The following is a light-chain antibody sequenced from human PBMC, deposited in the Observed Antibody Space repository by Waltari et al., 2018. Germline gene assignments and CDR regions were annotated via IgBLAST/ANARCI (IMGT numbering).Light chain of an antibody. CDR3: SSYTSSSTYV. J-gene: IGLJ1*01. Sequence: QSDLTQPASVSGSPGQSITISCTGTSSDVGGYNYVSWSQQHPGKAPKLMIYEVSNRPSGVSNRFSGSKSGNTASLTISGLQAEDEADYYCSSYTSSSTYVFGTGTKVTVL. CDR1: SSDVGGYNY. V-gene: IGLV2-14*01. CDR2: EVS.